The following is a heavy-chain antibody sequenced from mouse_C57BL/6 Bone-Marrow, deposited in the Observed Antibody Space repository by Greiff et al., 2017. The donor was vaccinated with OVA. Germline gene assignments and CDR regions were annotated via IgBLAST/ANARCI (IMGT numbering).Heavy chain of an antibody. CDR3: AKRGSNYLYAMDY. V-gene: IGHV2-5*01. D-gene: IGHD2-5*01. CDR2: IWRGGST. J-gene: IGHJ4*01. CDR1: GFSLTSYG. Sequence: VKLVESGPGLVQPSQSLSITCTVSGFSLTSYGVHWVRQSPGKGLEWLGVIWRGGSTDYNAAFMSRLSITKDNSKSQVFFKMNSLQADDTAIYYCAKRGSNYLYAMDYWGQGTSVTVSS.